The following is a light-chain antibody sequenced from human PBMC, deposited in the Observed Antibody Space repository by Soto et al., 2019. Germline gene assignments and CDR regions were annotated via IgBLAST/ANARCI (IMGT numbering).Light chain of an antibody. CDR3: QQYGSLPRT. J-gene: IGKJ1*01. Sequence: EIVLTQSPGTLSLSPGERATLSCRASQSVSSGYLAWYQQKPGQAPRLLIYVASNRATGIPDRFSGSGSGTDITLTISRLEPEDFAVYYCQQYGSLPRTFGQGNKVEIK. V-gene: IGKV3-20*01. CDR2: VAS. CDR1: QSVSSGY.